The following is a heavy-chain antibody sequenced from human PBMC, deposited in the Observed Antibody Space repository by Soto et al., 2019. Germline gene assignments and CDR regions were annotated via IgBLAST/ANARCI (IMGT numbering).Heavy chain of an antibody. CDR2: IYYSGST. D-gene: IGHD3-10*01. CDR3: ARECGSGSYYKGGSYFDY. Sequence: SETLSLTCTVSGGSISSYYWSWIRQPPGKGLEWIGYIYYSGSTNYNPSLKSRVTISVDTSKNQFSLKLSSVTAADTAVYYCARECGSGSYYKGGSYFDYWGQGTLVTVSS. J-gene: IGHJ4*02. CDR1: GGSISSYY. V-gene: IGHV4-59*01.